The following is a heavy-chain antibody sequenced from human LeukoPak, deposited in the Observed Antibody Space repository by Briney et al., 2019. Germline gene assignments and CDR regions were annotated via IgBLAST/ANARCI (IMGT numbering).Heavy chain of an antibody. CDR1: GYSFTTYW. J-gene: IGHJ4*02. V-gene: IGHV5-10-1*01. Sequence: GESLKISCKGSGYSFTTYWISWVRQMPGKGLEWMGKIDPSDSSTNYSPSFQGHVTISADRSISTAYLQWSSLKASDTAMYYCARLVDGSWADYWGQGTLVTVSS. D-gene: IGHD3-10*01. CDR3: ARLVDGSWADY. CDR2: IDPSDSST.